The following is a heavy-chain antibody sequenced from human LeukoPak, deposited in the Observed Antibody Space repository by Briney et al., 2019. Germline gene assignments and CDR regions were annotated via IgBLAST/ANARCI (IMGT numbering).Heavy chain of an antibody. D-gene: IGHD6-13*01. Sequence: SETLSLTCTVSGGSISSSSYYWGWIRQPPGKGLEWIGSIYYSGSTYYNPSLKSRATISVDTSKNQFSLKLSSVTAAHTAVYYCARQFRSSSWYPNNWFDPWGQGTLVTVSS. CDR2: IYYSGST. CDR3: ARQFRSSSWYPNNWFDP. V-gene: IGHV4-39*01. CDR1: GGSISSSSYY. J-gene: IGHJ5*02.